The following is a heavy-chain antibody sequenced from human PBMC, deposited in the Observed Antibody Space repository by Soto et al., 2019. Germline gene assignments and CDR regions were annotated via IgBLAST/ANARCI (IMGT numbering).Heavy chain of an antibody. V-gene: IGHV3-23*01. CDR1: GFTFSSYA. D-gene: IGHD3-22*01. CDR3: AKEMTSGYYLFDY. J-gene: IGHJ4*02. Sequence: EVQLLQSAGGLVQPGGSLRLSCAASGFTFSSYAMSWVRQAPGKGLEWVSTISGTGGSTYYPDSVKGRFTISRDNSKNTVYLQMNSLRAEDAAVYYCAKEMTSGYYLFDYWGQGTLVTVSS. CDR2: ISGTGGST.